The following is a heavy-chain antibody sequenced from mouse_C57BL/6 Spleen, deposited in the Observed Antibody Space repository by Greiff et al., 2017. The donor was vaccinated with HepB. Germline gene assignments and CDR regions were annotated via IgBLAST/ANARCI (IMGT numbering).Heavy chain of an antibody. CDR1: GFTFSSYA. J-gene: IGHJ4*01. V-gene: IGHV5-4*01. D-gene: IGHD2-3*01. CDR2: ISDGGSYT. Sequence: VQLKESGGGLVKPGGSLKLSCAASGFTFSSYAMSWVRQTPEKRLEWVATISDGGSYTYYPDNVKGRFTISRDNAKNNLYLQMSHLKSEDTAMYYCARDRGWYYAMDYWGQGTSVTVSS. CDR3: ARDRGWYYAMDY.